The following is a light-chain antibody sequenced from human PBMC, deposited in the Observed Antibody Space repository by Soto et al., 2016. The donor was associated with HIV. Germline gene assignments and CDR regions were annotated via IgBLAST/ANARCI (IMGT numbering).Light chain of an antibody. CDR1: QSISTY. Sequence: DIQMTQSPSSLSLSIGDRVTITCRASQSISTYLNWYQQKPGRAPKLLISAASSLQSGVPSRFSGRGSGTDFTLTISSLQHDDLATYYCQQSSRTPRTFGQGTQGGNQT. CDR2: AAS. V-gene: IGKV1-39*01. J-gene: IGKJ1*01. CDR3: QQSSRTPRT.